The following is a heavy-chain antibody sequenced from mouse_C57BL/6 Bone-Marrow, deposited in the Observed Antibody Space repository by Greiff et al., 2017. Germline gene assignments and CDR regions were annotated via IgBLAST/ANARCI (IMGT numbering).Heavy chain of an antibody. CDR1: GFNIKDDY. D-gene: IGHD1-1*01. CDR3: TTEDYYGSSWFDY. V-gene: IGHV14-4*01. J-gene: IGHJ3*01. CDR2: IDPENGDT. Sequence: VQLQQSGAELVRPGASVKLSCTASGFNIKDDYMHWVKQRPEQGLEWIGWIDPENGDTEYASKFQGKATITADTSSNTAYLQLSSLTSEDTAVYYCTTEDYYGSSWFDYWGQGTLVTVSA.